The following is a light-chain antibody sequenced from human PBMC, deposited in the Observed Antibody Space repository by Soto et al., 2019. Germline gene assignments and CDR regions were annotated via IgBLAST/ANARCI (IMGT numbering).Light chain of an antibody. Sequence: DIQMTQSPSTLSASVGDRVTITCRASQSISSWLAWYQQKPGKAPNVLIYDASSLESGVPSRFSGSGSGTEFTLTISSLQPDDSATYYCQQYNSYSTFGQGTKVDIK. CDR3: QQYNSYST. V-gene: IGKV1-5*01. CDR1: QSISSW. J-gene: IGKJ1*01. CDR2: DAS.